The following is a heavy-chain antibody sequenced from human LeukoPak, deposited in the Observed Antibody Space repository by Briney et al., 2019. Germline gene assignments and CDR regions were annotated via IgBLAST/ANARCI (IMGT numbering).Heavy chain of an antibody. V-gene: IGHV3-23*01. D-gene: IGHD2-8*02. CDR2: ISADAVDT. Sequence: GGSLRLSCVASGFTFSNHAMTWVRQAPGKGLEWVSAISADAVDTFYAPSVKGRFTISRDNSKNTMYLQINSLRVEDTAIYYCAKDVWWSVSWGQGTLVTVSS. CDR1: GFTFSNHA. CDR3: AKDVWWSVS. J-gene: IGHJ5*02.